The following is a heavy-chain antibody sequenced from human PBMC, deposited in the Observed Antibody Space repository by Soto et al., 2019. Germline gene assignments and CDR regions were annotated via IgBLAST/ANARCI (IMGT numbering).Heavy chain of an antibody. CDR2: IIPIFGSV. CDR1: GGTFSTYG. D-gene: IGHD1-1*01. CDR3: AKDKGHWNDYVPGFDR. J-gene: IGHJ5*02. Sequence: QVQLVQSGAEVKKPGSSVKVSCKASGGTFSTYGIAWVRQAPGQGLEWMGGIIPIFGSVKYAQKFPDRVTITADESTTTSYLELSSLTSEDTALYYCAKDKGHWNDYVPGFDRWGQGTLVTVSS. V-gene: IGHV1-69*01.